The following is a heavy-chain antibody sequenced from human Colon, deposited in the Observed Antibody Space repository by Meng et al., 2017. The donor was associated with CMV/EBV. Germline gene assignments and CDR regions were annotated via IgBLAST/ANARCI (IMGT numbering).Heavy chain of an antibody. V-gene: IGHV4-30-4*01. CDR1: GGSVDDGDSY. Sequence: SGGSVDDGDSYWSWIRQAPGKGLQWLGRIYTGGSAYSNPSLKSRLSISLDTSKNQFSLSLRSVTAADTAVYYCARGSVIASAVSFDHWGQGTLVTVSS. D-gene: IGHD2-21*01. CDR2: IYTGGSA. J-gene: IGHJ4*02. CDR3: ARGSVIASAVSFDH.